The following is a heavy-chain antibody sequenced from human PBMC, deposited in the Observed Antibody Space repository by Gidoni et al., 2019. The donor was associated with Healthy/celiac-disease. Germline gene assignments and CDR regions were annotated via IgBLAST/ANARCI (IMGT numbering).Heavy chain of an antibody. CDR3: AKEPSRTARLPMDV. CDR1: GFTFSSYA. V-gene: IGHV3-23*01. Sequence: EVQLLESGGGLVQPGGSLRLSGAASGFTFSSYAVSWVRRAPGKGLEWVSAISGSGGSTYYADSVKGRFTISRDNSKNTLYLQMNSLRAEDTAVYYCAKEPSRTARLPMDVWGKGTTVTVSS. J-gene: IGHJ6*03. CDR2: ISGSGGST. D-gene: IGHD6-25*01.